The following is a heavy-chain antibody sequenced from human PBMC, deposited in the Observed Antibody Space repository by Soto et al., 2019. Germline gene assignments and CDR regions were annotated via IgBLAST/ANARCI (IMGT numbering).Heavy chain of an antibody. V-gene: IGHV1-69*13. CDR1: GGTFSSYA. CDR2: IIPIFGTA. CDR3: ERDRSIAARPYGMDV. J-gene: IGHJ6*02. D-gene: IGHD6-6*01. Sequence: ASVKVSCKASGGTFSSYAISWVRQAPGQGLEWMGGIIPIFGTANYAQKFQGRVTITADESTSTAYMELSSLRSEDTAVYYCERDRSIAARPYGMDVWGQGTTVTVSS.